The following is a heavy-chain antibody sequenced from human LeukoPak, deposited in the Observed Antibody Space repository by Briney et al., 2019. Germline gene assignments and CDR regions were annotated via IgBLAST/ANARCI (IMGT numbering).Heavy chain of an antibody. D-gene: IGHD2-21*01. CDR2: ILYDGTNK. Sequence: GRSLRLSCAASGFTFSNYGIHWVRQAPGKGLEWVAIILYDGTNKYYADSVKGRFTISRDNSKNTLYLQMNSLRAEDTAMYYCAKEEGVMAIAGSPSGYWGQGTLVTVSS. CDR1: GFTFSNYG. V-gene: IGHV3-30*18. J-gene: IGHJ4*02. CDR3: AKEEGVMAIAGSPSGY.